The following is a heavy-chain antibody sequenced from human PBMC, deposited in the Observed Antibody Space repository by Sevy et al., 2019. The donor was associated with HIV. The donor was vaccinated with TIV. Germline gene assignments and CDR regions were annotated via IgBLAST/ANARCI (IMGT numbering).Heavy chain of an antibody. V-gene: IGHV3-30-3*01. CDR3: ARDMVRGVIRAFDY. Sequence: GCSLRLSCAASGFTFSSYAMHWVRQAPGKGLEWVAVISYDGSNKYYADSVKGRFTISRDNSKNTLYLQMNSLRAEDTAVYYCARDMVRGVIRAFDYWGQGTLVTVSS. J-gene: IGHJ4*02. CDR1: GFTFSSYA. CDR2: ISYDGSNK. D-gene: IGHD3-10*01.